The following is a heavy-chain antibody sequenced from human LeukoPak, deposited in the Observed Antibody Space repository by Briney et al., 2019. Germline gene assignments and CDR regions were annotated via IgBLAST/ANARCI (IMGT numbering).Heavy chain of an antibody. J-gene: IGHJ4*02. CDR3: ARDRSVYGGNPDY. Sequence: SGTLSLTCTVSGYSISSGYDWGWIRQPPGKGLEWIGSIYHSGSTYYNPSLKSRVTISVDTSKNQFSLKLSSVTAADTAVYYCARDRSVYGGNPDYWGQGTLVTVSS. V-gene: IGHV4-38-2*02. D-gene: IGHD4-23*01. CDR2: IYHSGST. CDR1: GYSISSGYD.